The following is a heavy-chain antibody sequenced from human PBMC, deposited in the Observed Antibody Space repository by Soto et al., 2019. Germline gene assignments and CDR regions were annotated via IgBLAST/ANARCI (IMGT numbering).Heavy chain of an antibody. CDR3: ARHVRYHGMDV. J-gene: IGHJ6*02. V-gene: IGHV5-10-1*01. Sequence: GEPLNIYCKGAGYSFTTNWISWVRQMPGKGLEWMGRIDPSDSYTNCSPSFQGHVTFSADKSISTAYLHWSSLKASDTAMYYCARHVRYHGMDVWGQGTTVTVSS. CDR1: GYSFTTNW. CDR2: IDPSDSYT.